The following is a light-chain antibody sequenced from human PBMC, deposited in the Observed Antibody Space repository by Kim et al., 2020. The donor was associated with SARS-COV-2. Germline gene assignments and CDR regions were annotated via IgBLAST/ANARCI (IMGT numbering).Light chain of an antibody. CDR1: KLGDKY. Sequence: VSPGQTASITCSGDKLGDKYACWYQQKPGQSPVLVSYQDSKRPSGIPERFSGSNSGNTATLTISGTQAMDEADYYCQAWDSSTYVFGTGTKVTVL. V-gene: IGLV3-1*01. J-gene: IGLJ1*01. CDR3: QAWDSSTYV. CDR2: QDS.